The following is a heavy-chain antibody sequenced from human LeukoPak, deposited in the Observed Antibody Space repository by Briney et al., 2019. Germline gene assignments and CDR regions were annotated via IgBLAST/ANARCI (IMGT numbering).Heavy chain of an antibody. CDR1: GGSISIYY. Sequence: SETLSLTCTVSGGSISIYYWSWMRQPAGKGLEWIGRIYISGSTNYNPSLKSRVTMSVDTSKNQFSLKLSSVTAADTAVYYCARGPTTVTRAFDYWGQGTLVTVSS. V-gene: IGHV4-4*07. CDR2: IYISGST. CDR3: ARGPTTVTRAFDY. J-gene: IGHJ4*02. D-gene: IGHD4-17*01.